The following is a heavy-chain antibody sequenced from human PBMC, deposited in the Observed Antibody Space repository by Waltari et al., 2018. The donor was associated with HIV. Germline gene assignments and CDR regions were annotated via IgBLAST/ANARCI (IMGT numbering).Heavy chain of an antibody. D-gene: IGHD3-10*01. CDR3: ARDKDLLLFGESRGLGDFDA. Sequence: QVQLQQWGTSLLQPSETLFLTCAVYGGSFGGYYWNWIRQSPGGTLEWIGEINHTGKTNYNPALDRRFAISVDVSKNQFSLTLTSVTAADTATYFCARDKDLLLFGESRGLGDFDAWGQGTAVVVSS. CDR2: INHTGKT. CDR1: GGSFGGYY. V-gene: IGHV4-34*02. J-gene: IGHJ3*01.